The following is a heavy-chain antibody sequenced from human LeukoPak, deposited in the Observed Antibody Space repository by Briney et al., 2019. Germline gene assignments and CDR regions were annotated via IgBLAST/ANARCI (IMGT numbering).Heavy chain of an antibody. V-gene: IGHV3-74*01. CDR2: INTDGSRI. CDR3: RGRCCSWGLFDP. CDR1: GFTFSNYW. D-gene: IGHD7-27*01. J-gene: IGHJ5*02. Sequence: GGSLRLSCAASGFTFSNYWMHWVRQAPGKGLVWVSRINTDGSRITYADSVKGRFTISRDNAMNTVYLQMNSLRAEDTAVYWGRGRCCSWGLFDPWGQGTLVTVSS.